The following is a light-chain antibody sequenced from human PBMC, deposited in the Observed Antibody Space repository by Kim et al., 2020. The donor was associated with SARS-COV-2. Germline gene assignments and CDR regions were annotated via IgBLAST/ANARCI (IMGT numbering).Light chain of an antibody. CDR3: QQLHSFVFT. V-gene: IGKV1-9*01. CDR1: QGIGTY. CDR2: AAS. J-gene: IGKJ4*01. Sequence: ASGGARVTITCRASQGIGTYLAWYQQRPGKAPTLLMYAASTLQSGVPSRFSGSGSGPEFTLTISSLQPEDFATYYCQQLHSFVFTFGGGTKVDIK.